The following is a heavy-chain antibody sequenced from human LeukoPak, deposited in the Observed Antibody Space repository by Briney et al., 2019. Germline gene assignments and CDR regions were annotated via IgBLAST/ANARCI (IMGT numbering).Heavy chain of an antibody. V-gene: IGHV3-30*03. CDR2: ISYDGSNK. Sequence: PGGSLRLSCAASGFTFSSYGMHWVRQAPGKGLEWVAVISYDGSNKYYADSVKGRFTISRDNSKNTLYLQMNSLKTGDTAVYYCTTEDSGSYDYWGQGTLVTVSS. CDR1: GFTFSSYG. CDR3: TTEDSGSYDY. J-gene: IGHJ4*02. D-gene: IGHD1-26*01.